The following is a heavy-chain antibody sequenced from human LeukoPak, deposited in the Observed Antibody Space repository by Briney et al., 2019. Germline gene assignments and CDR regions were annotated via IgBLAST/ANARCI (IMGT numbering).Heavy chain of an antibody. V-gene: IGHV3-23*01. J-gene: IGHJ5*02. CDR3: VRDTSLLVVVPPAHQDWFDP. CDR1: GFTFSSYT. D-gene: IGHD2-2*01. Sequence: PGGSPRLSCAASGFTFSSYTMSRVRQAPGKGLEWVSGISISGGSTYYADSVKGRFTISRDNAKNSLYLQMNSLRAEDTAIYYCVRDTSLLVVVPPAHQDWFDPWGQGTLVTVSS. CDR2: ISISGGST.